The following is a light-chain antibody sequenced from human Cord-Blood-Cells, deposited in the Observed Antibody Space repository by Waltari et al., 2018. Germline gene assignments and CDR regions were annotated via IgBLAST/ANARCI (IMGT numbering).Light chain of an antibody. J-gene: IGLJ1*01. V-gene: IGLV2-14*01. CDR3: SSYTSSSILYV. CDR2: DVS. Sequence: SALTQPASVSGSPGQSITISCTGTSSDAGGHNYVPCYQQHPGKAPKLMIYDVSKRPSGVSNRFSGSKSGNTASLTISGLQAEDEADYYCSSYTSSSILYVFGTGTKVTVL. CDR1: SSDAGGHNY.